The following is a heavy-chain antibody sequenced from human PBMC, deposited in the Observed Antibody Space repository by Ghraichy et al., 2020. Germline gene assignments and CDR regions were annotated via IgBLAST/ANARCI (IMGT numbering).Heavy chain of an antibody. CDR3: ARDQEWRASSSGFDP. J-gene: IGHJ5*02. CDR2: IYHNGRT. Sequence: QPLSLTCTVSGDSLNNYYWSWIRQAPGKGLEWIGSIYHNGRTKYNPSLKSRVTMSVDTSKNQFSLSLTSVTAADTAVFYCARDQEWRASSSGFDPWGQGTLVSVSP. D-gene: IGHD2-2*01. V-gene: IGHV4-59*01. CDR1: GDSLNNYY.